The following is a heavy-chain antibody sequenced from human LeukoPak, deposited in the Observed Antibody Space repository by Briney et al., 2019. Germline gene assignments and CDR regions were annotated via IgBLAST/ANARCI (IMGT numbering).Heavy chain of an antibody. CDR2: IIPIFGAA. V-gene: IGHV1-69*13. Sequence: SVKVSCKASGGTFSSYAISWVRQAPGQGLEWMGGIIPIFGAANYAQKFQGRVTITADESTSTAYMELSSLRSEDTAVYYCARGGDTVTYLDYWGQGTLVTVSS. CDR1: GGTFSSYA. CDR3: ARGGDTVTYLDY. D-gene: IGHD4-17*01. J-gene: IGHJ4*02.